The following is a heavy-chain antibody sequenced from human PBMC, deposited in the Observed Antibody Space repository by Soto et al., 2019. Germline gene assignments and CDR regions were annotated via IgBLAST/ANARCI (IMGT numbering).Heavy chain of an antibody. Sequence: GASVKVSCKASGYTFTSYGISWVRQAPGKGLEWVAIVSYDGDNEYYADSVRGRFFISRDNSRNTLYLQTSSLRHEDTAVYYCASSDGEWYYGSGSAQTLGVFDIWGQGTMVTVSS. J-gene: IGHJ3*02. CDR1: GYTFTSYG. CDR3: ASSDGEWYYGSGSAQTLGVFDI. D-gene: IGHD3-10*01. CDR2: VSYDGDNE. V-gene: IGHV3-30*03.